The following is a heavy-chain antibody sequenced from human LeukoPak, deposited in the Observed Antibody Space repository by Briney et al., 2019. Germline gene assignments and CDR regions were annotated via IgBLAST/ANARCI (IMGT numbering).Heavy chain of an antibody. CDR1: GYTFTGYY. Sequence: ASVKVSCKASGYTFTGYYMHWVRQAPGQGLEWMGWINPNSGGTNYAQKFQGRVTMTRDTSISTAYMEPSRLRSDDTAVYYCARVRIWSGYLYFDYWGQGTLVTVSS. J-gene: IGHJ4*02. CDR3: ARVRIWSGYLYFDY. V-gene: IGHV1-2*02. D-gene: IGHD3-3*01. CDR2: INPNSGGT.